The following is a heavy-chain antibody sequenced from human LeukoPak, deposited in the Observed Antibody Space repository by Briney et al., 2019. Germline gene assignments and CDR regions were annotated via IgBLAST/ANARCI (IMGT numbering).Heavy chain of an antibody. CDR2: INPSGGST. J-gene: IGHJ4*02. V-gene: IGHV1-46*01. Sequence: GASVKVSCKASGYTFTRYYMHWVRQAPGQGLEWMGIINPSGGSTSYAQKFQGRVTMTRDTSTSTVYMELSSLRSEDTAVYYCARDFDCSSTSCYDQGDYWGQGTLVTVSS. CDR1: GYTFTRYY. D-gene: IGHD2-2*01. CDR3: ARDFDCSSTSCYDQGDY.